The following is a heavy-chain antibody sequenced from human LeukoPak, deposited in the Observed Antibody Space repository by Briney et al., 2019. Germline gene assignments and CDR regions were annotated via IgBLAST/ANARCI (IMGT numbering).Heavy chain of an antibody. Sequence: GGSLRLSCAASGFTFSSYAMHWVRQAPGKGLEWVAVISYDGSNKYYADSVKGRFTISRDNSKNTLYLQMNSLRAEDTAVYYCARDPYDSSGYYYDGGVYWGQGTLVTVSS. J-gene: IGHJ4*02. CDR1: GFTFSSYA. CDR2: ISYDGSNK. CDR3: ARDPYDSSGYYYDGGVY. V-gene: IGHV3-30*04. D-gene: IGHD3-22*01.